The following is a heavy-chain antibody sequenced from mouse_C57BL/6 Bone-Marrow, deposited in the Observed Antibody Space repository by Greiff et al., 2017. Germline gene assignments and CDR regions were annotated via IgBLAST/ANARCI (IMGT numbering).Heavy chain of an antibody. CDR2: LYPGDGDT. Sequence: QVQLQQSGPELVKPGASVKISCKASGYAFSSSWMNWVKQRPGKGLEWIGRLYPGDGDTNYNGKFKGKATLTVDKSSSTAYMQLSSLTSEDSAVYFCARYYSTLAYWGQGTLVTVSA. D-gene: IGHD2-5*01. CDR1: GYAFSSSW. V-gene: IGHV1-82*01. CDR3: ARYYSTLAY. J-gene: IGHJ3*01.